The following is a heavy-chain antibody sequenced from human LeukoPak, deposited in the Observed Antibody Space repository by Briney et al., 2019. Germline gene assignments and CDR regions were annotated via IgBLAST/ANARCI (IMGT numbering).Heavy chain of an antibody. D-gene: IGHD2-21*01. Sequence: GGSLRLSCAASGFTFTNYAMSWVRQAPGKGLDFVSSISNSGETTNYADSVKGRFTISRDNSKNTLYLQMNSLRAEDTAVYYCARGLWWSKYYFDYWGQGTLVTVSS. CDR1: GFTFTNYA. CDR3: ARGLWWSKYYFDY. J-gene: IGHJ4*02. V-gene: IGHV3-23*01. CDR2: ISNSGETT.